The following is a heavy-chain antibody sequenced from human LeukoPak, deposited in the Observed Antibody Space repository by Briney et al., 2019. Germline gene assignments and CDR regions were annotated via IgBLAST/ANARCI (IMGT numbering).Heavy chain of an antibody. CDR3: AKEITIFGVVITLFDY. J-gene: IGHJ4*02. V-gene: IGHV3-23*01. CDR2: ISGSGGST. Sequence: GGSLRLSCAASGFTFSSYAMSWVRQAPGKGLERVSAISGSGGSTYYADSVKGRFTISRDNSKNTLYLQMNSLRAEDTAVYYCAKEITIFGVVITLFDYWGQGTLVTVSS. D-gene: IGHD3-3*01. CDR1: GFTFSSYA.